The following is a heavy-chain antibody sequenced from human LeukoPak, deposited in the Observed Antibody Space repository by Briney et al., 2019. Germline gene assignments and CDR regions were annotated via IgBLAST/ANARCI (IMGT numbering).Heavy chain of an antibody. CDR2: IYYSGST. CDR3: ARHVYCSSTSCYLYFDY. Sequence: PSETLSLTCTVSGGSISSGGYYWSWIRQPPGKGLEWIGSIYYSGSTYYNPSLKSRVTISVDTSKNQFSLKLSSVTAADTAVYYCARHVYCSSTSCYLYFDYWGQGTLVTVSS. V-gene: IGHV4-39*01. CDR1: GGSISSGGYY. J-gene: IGHJ4*02. D-gene: IGHD2-2*01.